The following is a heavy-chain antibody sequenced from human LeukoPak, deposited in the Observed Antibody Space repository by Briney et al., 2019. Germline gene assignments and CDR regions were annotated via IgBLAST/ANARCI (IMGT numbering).Heavy chain of an antibody. V-gene: IGHV3-21*01. CDR3: ARGSSGSIPYYFDY. J-gene: IGHJ4*02. Sequence: PGGSLRLSCAASGFTFSSYSMNWVRQPPGKGLEWVSSISSSSSYIYYADSVKGRFTISRDNAKNSLYLQMNSLRAEDTAVYYCARGSSGSIPYYFDYWGQGTLVTVSS. D-gene: IGHD3-22*01. CDR1: GFTFSSYS. CDR2: ISSSSSYI.